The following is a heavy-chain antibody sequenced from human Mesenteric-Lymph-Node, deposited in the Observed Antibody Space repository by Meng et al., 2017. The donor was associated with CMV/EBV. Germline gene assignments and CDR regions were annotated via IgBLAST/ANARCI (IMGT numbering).Heavy chain of an antibody. CDR1: FSRYG. V-gene: IGHV3-30*02. D-gene: IGHD6-19*01. CDR3: AEVVDIAVAGTDVYFFDY. J-gene: IGHJ4*02. CDR2: KRYDGSNK. Sequence: FSRYGMHWVRRDPGKGLEWVAFKRYDGSNKYYADSVRGRFTISRDNSKNTLYLQMNSLRVDDTAVYYCAEVVDIAVAGTDVYFFDYWGQGTLVTVSS.